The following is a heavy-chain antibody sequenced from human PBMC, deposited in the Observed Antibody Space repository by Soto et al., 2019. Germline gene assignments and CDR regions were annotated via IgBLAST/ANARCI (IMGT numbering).Heavy chain of an antibody. CDR2: ISTYNGNT. CDR1: GYTFTTYD. D-gene: IGHD2-8*01. J-gene: IGHJ6*02. Sequence: QVQLVQSGAEVKKPGASVKVSCKASGYTFTTYDISWVRQAPRQGLEWMGRISTYNGNTNYPQSLQGRLTMTTDTSTTTAYMELRSLRSDDTAVYYCARDPYHVLMVNAPNLYGMDVWGQGTTVIVSS. CDR3: ARDPYHVLMVNAPNLYGMDV. V-gene: IGHV1-18*01.